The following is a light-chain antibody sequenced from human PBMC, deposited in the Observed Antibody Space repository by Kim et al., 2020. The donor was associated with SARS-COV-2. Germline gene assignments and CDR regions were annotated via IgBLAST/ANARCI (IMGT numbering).Light chain of an antibody. J-gene: IGKJ2*01. V-gene: IGKV4-1*01. Sequence: DIVMTQSPDSLAVSLGERATINCKSSQSVLYSSNNENYLAWYQQKPGQPPKLLISWASTRQSGVPDRFSGSGSGTDFILTISSLQAEDVAVYYCQQYYNSPRTFGQGTKLEIK. CDR3: QQYYNSPRT. CDR2: WAS. CDR1: QSVLYSSNNENY.